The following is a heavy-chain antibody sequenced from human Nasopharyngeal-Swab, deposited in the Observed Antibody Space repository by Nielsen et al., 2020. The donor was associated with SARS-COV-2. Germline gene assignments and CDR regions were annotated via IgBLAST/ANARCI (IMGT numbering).Heavy chain of an antibody. CDR1: GFTFDDYA. CDR3: AKLPTAMDETYMDV. D-gene: IGHD5-18*01. CDR2: ISWNSGSI. Sequence: SLKISCAASGFTFDDYAMHWVRQDPGKGLEWVSGISWNSGSIGYADSVKGRFTISRDNAKNSLYLQMNSLRAEDTALYYCAKLPTAMDETYMDVWGKGTTVTVSS. J-gene: IGHJ6*03. V-gene: IGHV3-9*01.